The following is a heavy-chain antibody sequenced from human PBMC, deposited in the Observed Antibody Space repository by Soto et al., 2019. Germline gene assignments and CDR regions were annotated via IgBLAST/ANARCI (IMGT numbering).Heavy chain of an antibody. CDR3: ARWVTTHFFFDY. Sequence: PSETLSLTCAVSGGSISSEYFHWTWIRQSPGKGLEWIGYIHYTGSIMYKPSFKSRLTMSVDTTKNQFSLKLSSVTAADTAVYYCARWVTTHFFFDYWGQGTLVTVSS. CDR1: GGSISSEYFH. V-gene: IGHV4-30-4*08. J-gene: IGHJ4*02. D-gene: IGHD4-4*01. CDR2: IHYTGSI.